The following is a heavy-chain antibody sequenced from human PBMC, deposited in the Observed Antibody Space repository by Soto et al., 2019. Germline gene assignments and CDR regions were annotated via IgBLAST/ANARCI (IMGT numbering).Heavy chain of an antibody. D-gene: IGHD6-19*01. CDR3: ARFSGWPSGGYYYYGMDV. CDR1: GGSFCGYY. J-gene: IGHJ6*02. CDR2: IYYSGST. Sequence: SETLSLTCPVYGGSFCGYYWNRIRQPPGKGLEWIGYIYYSGSTNYNPSLKSRVTISVDTSKNQFSLKLSSVTAADTAVYYCARFSGWPSGGYYYYGMDVWGQGTTVTVSS. V-gene: IGHV4-59*01.